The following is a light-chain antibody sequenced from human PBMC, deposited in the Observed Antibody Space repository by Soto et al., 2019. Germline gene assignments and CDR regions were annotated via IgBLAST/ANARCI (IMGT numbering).Light chain of an antibody. J-gene: IGKJ4*01. CDR2: DAS. CDR1: QSVSSS. V-gene: IGKV3-11*01. CDR3: QQRSNWPRLT. Sequence: EIVLTQSPATLSLSPGERATLSCRASQSVSSSLAGYQQKPGQPPPLLIYDASNRTPGIPARFSGSGSGTDFTLTISSLEPEDFAVYYCQQRSNWPRLTFGGGTKVEIK.